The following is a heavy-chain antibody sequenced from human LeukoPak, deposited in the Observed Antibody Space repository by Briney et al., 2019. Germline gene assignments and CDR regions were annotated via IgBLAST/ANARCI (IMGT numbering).Heavy chain of an antibody. CDR1: GFTFSNYW. D-gene: IGHD1-1*01. Sequence: GGSLRLSCAASGFTFSNYWMHWVRQAPGKGPVWVSRIKSDGGSTRFADSVQGRFTISRDNGKNTLYLQMDSLRAEDPAVYYCARGGETNNWYPGYFDYWGQGALVTVSS. J-gene: IGHJ4*02. CDR2: IKSDGGST. CDR3: ARGGETNNWYPGYFDY. V-gene: IGHV3-74*01.